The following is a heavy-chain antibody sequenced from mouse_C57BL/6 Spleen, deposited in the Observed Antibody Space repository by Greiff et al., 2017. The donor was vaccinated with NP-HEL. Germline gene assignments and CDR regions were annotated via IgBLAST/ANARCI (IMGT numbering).Heavy chain of an antibody. V-gene: IGHV1-26*01. CDR3: ARGGYYGHYYAMDY. J-gene: IGHJ4*01. Sequence: EVQLQQSGPELVKPGASVKISCKASGYTFTDYYMNWVKQSHGKSLEWIGDINPNNGGTSYNQKFKGKATLTVDKSSSTAYMELRSLTSEDSAVYYCARGGYYGHYYAMDYWGQGTSVTVSS. CDR2: INPNNGGT. CDR1: GYTFTDYY. D-gene: IGHD1-1*01.